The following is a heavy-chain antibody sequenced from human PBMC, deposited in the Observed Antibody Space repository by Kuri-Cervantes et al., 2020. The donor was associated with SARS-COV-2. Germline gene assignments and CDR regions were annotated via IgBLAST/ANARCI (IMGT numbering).Heavy chain of an antibody. CDR2: IIPSFGTT. D-gene: IGHD3-22*01. V-gene: IGHV1-69*13. J-gene: IGHJ3*02. Sequence: SVKVSCKASGGTLSNYGTCWVRQAPGQGLEWMRGIIPSFGTTKYARKFQGRVTITADESTSTAYMELSSLRYEDTAVYYCARSTPFRRLVVISQGGAFDIWGQGTMVTVSS. CDR3: ARSTPFRRLVVISQGGAFDI. CDR1: GGTLSNYG.